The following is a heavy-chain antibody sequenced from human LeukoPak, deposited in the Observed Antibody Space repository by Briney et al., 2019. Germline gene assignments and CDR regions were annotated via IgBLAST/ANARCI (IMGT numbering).Heavy chain of an antibody. CDR2: IRYDGSNK. CDR3: AKERLWFGELFPDY. CDR1: GFTFSSYG. D-gene: IGHD3-10*01. J-gene: IGHJ4*02. Sequence: GGSLRLSCAASGFTFSSYGMHWVRQAPGKGLEWVAFIRYDGSNKCYADSVKGRFTISRDNSKNTLYLQMNSLRGEDTAVYYCAKERLWFGELFPDYWGQGTLVTVSS. V-gene: IGHV3-30*02.